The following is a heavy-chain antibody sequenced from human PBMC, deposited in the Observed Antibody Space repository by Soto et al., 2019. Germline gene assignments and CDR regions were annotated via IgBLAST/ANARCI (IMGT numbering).Heavy chain of an antibody. CDR3: AVGGYCSSTSCYTELYYYYYMDV. CDR1: GGTFSSYT. Sequence: QVQLVQSGAEVKKPGSSVKVSCKASGGTFSSYTISWVRQAPGQGLEWMGRIIPILGIANYAQKFQGRVTITADKSTSTAYMELSSVRSEDTAVYYCAVGGYCSSTSCYTELYYYYYMDVWGKGTTVTVSS. CDR2: IIPILGIA. J-gene: IGHJ6*03. D-gene: IGHD2-2*02. V-gene: IGHV1-69*02.